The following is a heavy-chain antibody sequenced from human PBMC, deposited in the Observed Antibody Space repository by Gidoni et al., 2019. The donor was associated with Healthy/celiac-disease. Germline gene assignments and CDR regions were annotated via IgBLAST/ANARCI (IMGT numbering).Heavy chain of an antibody. CDR1: GFTFSSYA. V-gene: IGHV3-30-3*01. CDR3: ARDQYHEGELLLFDY. CDR2: ISYDGSNK. D-gene: IGHD1-26*01. J-gene: IGHJ4*02. Sequence: VQLVESGGGVVQPGRSLRLSCAASGFTFSSYAMHWVRQAPGKGLEWVAVISYDGSNKYYADSVKGRFTISRDNSKNTLYLQMNSLRAEDTAVYYCARDQYHEGELLLFDYWGQGTLVTVSS.